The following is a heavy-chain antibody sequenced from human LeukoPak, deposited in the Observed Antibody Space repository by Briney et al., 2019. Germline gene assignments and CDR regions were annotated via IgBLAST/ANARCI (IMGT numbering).Heavy chain of an antibody. D-gene: IGHD4-17*01. CDR3: ARDYGDSDFDY. J-gene: IGHJ4*02. CDR2: INPNSGGT. Sequence: ASVKVSCKASAYSFIAYYIRWVRQAPGQGLEWMGWINPNSGGTNYAQKFQGRVTMTRDTSISTAYMELSRLRSDDTAVYYCARDYGDSDFDYWGQGTLVTVSS. V-gene: IGHV1-2*02. CDR1: AYSFIAYY.